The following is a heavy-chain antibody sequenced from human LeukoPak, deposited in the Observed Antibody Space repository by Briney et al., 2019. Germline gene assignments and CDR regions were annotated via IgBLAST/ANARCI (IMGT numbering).Heavy chain of an antibody. J-gene: IGHJ4*02. CDR2: IFFTGRT. V-gene: IGHV4-31*03. Sequence: PSETLSLTCTVSGGSVNSGAYYWSWIRQFPGKGLGWIGQIFFTGRTDYNPSLKSRLAISIDTSRDQFSLELSSESAADTATYYCARDRASGMDYWGQGILVTVSS. CDR1: GGSVNSGAYY. CDR3: ARDRASGMDY. D-gene: IGHD3-10*01.